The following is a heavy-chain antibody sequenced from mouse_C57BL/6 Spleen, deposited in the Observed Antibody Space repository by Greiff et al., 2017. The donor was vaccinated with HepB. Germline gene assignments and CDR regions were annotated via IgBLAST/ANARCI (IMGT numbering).Heavy chain of an antibody. J-gene: IGHJ2*01. V-gene: IGHV1-55*01. CDR2: IYPGSGST. CDR3: ARGEDDYDEYYFDY. Sequence: QVQLKQPGAELVKPGASVKMSCKASGYTFTSYWITWVKQRPGQGLEWIGDIYPGSGSTNYNEKFKSKATLTVDTSSSTAYMQLSSLTSEDSAVYYCARGEDDYDEYYFDYWGQGTTLTVSS. CDR1: GYTFTSYW. D-gene: IGHD2-4*01.